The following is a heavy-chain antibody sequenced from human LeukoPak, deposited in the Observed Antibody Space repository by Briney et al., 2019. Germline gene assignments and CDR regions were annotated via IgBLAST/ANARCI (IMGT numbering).Heavy chain of an antibody. CDR1: GRSLTSYY. CDR2: IYYSGST. CDR3: AGAECGGDCPFDY. V-gene: IGHV4-59*01. J-gene: IGHJ4*02. Sequence: SETLSLTCTVSGRSLTSYYWSWIRQPPGKGLEWIGYIYYSGSTNYNPSLKSRVTISVDTSKNQFSLKLSSVTAADTAVYYCAGAECGGDCPFDYWGQGTLVTVSS. D-gene: IGHD2-21*02.